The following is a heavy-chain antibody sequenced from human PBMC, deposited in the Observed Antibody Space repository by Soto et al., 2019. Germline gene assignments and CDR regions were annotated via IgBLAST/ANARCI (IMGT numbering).Heavy chain of an antibody. CDR1: GFTFSSYG. D-gene: IGHD2-15*01. CDR3: AKGPRGYCSGGSCGDHYYYGMDV. J-gene: IGHJ6*02. V-gene: IGHV3-30*18. CDR2: ISYDGSNK. Sequence: GGSLRLSCAASGFTFSSYGMHWVRQAPGKGLEWVAVISYDGSNKYYADSVKGRFTISRDNSKNTLYLQMNSLRAEDTAVYYCAKGPRGYCSGGSCGDHYYYGMDVWGQGTTVTVSS.